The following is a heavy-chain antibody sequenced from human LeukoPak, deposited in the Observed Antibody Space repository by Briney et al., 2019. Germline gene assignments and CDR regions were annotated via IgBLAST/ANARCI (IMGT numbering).Heavy chain of an antibody. CDR1: GFTFSDYY. CDR2: ISSSGSTI. Sequence: PGGSLRLSCATSGFTFSDYYMSWIRQAPGKGLEWVSYISSSGSTIYSADSAKGRFTISRDNAKNSLYLQMNSLRAEDTAVYYCAGVSNSWYWAVDYWGQGALVTVSS. V-gene: IGHV3-11*04. D-gene: IGHD6-13*01. CDR3: AGVSNSWYWAVDY. J-gene: IGHJ4*02.